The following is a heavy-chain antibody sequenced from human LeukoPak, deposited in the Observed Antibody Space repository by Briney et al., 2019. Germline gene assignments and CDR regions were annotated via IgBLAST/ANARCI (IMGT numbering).Heavy chain of an antibody. D-gene: IGHD1-1*01. CDR3: ARNLPARNDGWPLFHY. CDR1: GFTFSDYY. V-gene: IGHV3-11*01. J-gene: IGHJ4*02. CDR2: ISSAGNTI. Sequence: PGGSLRLSCAASGFTFSDYYMSWIRQAPGKGLEWLSYISSAGNTIYYADSVKGRFTISRDNAKNSPYLQVNSLRAEDTAVYYCARNLPARNDGWPLFHYWGQGPLVTVSS.